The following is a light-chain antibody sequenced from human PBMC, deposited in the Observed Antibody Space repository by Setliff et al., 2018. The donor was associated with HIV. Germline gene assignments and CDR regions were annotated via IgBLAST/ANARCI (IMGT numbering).Light chain of an antibody. CDR2: GVS. CDR1: SSDVGGYDY. V-gene: IGLV2-14*01. Sequence: QSVLAQPASVSGSPGQSIAISCTGTSSDVGGYDYVSWFQQHPGKAPKLMIYGVSKRPSGVSNRFSGSKSDNTASLTISGLQAEDEADYFCSSYTSISTYVFGTGTKVTV. CDR3: SSYTSISTYV. J-gene: IGLJ1*01.